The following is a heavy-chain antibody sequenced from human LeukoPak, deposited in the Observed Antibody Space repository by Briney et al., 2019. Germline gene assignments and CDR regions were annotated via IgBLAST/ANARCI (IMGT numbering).Heavy chain of an antibody. CDR2: ISGSGGST. CDR1: GFTFSSYA. Sequence: PGGSLRLSCAASGFTFSSYAMSWVRQAPGKGLEWVSAISGSGGSTYYADSVKGRFTISRDNSKNTLYLQMNSLRAEDTAVYYCAKDSYCGGDCYSNYWGQGTLVTVSS. D-gene: IGHD2-21*02. J-gene: IGHJ4*02. V-gene: IGHV3-23*01. CDR3: AKDSYCGGDCYSNY.